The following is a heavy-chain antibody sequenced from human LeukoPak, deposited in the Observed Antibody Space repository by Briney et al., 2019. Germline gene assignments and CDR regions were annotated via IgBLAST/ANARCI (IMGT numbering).Heavy chain of an antibody. V-gene: IGHV3-23*01. CDR2: MSGRDDST. Sequence: PGASLRLSCAASGFSFSNYAMSWVRQVPGKGLEWVSAMSGRDDSTYYADSVKGRFTISRDTSKNTLYLQMNSLRAEDTAVYYCAKWGDYDVLTGYYDSDYWGQGTLVTVSS. CDR3: AKWGDYDVLTGYYDSDY. D-gene: IGHD3-9*01. J-gene: IGHJ4*02. CDR1: GFSFSNYA.